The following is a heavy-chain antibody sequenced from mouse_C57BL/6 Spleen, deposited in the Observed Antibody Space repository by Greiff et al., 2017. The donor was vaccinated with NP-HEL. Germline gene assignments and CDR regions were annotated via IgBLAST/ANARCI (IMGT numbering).Heavy chain of an antibody. Sequence: QVQLQQSGAELVRPGTSVKVSCKASGYAFTNYLIEWVKQRPGQGLEWIGVINPGSGGTNYTEKFKGKATLTADKSSSTAYMQLSSLTSEYSAFYFCARCGDYDGENAMDYWGQGTSVTVSS. D-gene: IGHD2-4*01. CDR3: ARCGDYDGENAMDY. CDR2: INPGSGGT. CDR1: GYAFTNYL. J-gene: IGHJ4*01. V-gene: IGHV1-54*01.